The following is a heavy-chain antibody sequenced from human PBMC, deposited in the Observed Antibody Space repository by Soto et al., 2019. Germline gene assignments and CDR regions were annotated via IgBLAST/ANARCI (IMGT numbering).Heavy chain of an antibody. CDR2: INPNSGGT. Sequence: ASVKVSCKASGYTFTGYYMHWVRQAPGQGLEWMGWINPNSGGTNYAQKFQGRVTMTRDTSISTAYMELSSLRSEDTAVYYCATSSRAPKNWFDPWGQGTLVTVSS. D-gene: IGHD6-13*01. V-gene: IGHV1-2*02. CDR3: ATSSRAPKNWFDP. CDR1: GYTFTGYY. J-gene: IGHJ5*02.